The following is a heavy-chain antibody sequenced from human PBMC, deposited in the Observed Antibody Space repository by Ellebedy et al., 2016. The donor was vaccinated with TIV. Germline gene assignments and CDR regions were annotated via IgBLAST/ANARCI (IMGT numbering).Heavy chain of an antibody. Sequence: PGGSLRLSCAASGFTFSNYALSWVRQAPGKGLEWVSTISGTGTTTYYADSVKGRFTISRDNSKNTLYLQMNSLRAADTAVYYCAKDRDSYDSALFDYWGQGTLVTVSS. CDR3: AKDRDSYDSALFDY. V-gene: IGHV3-23*01. D-gene: IGHD3-22*01. CDR1: GFTFSNYA. CDR2: ISGTGTTT. J-gene: IGHJ4*02.